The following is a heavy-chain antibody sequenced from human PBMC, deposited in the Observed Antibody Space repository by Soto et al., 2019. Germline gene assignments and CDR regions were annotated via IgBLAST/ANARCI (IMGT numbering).Heavy chain of an antibody. Sequence: QVQLVESGGGLVKPGGSLRLSCSASGFTFSDYYMSWIRQSPGKGLEWVSYISSSSNYTNFADSVKGRFTISRDNAKNSLYLQMNSLRAEHTAVYYCARTSSRRAFDIWGQGTMVTVSS. J-gene: IGHJ3*02. CDR1: GFTFSDYY. CDR2: ISSSSNYT. V-gene: IGHV3-11*06. CDR3: ARTSSRRAFDI. D-gene: IGHD6-25*01.